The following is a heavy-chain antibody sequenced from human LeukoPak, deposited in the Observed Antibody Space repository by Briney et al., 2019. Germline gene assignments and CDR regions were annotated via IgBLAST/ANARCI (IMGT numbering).Heavy chain of an antibody. V-gene: IGHV4-38-2*02. J-gene: IGHJ5*02. CDR3: ARAADTSHYKKWFVP. CDR2: IYHSGST. D-gene: IGHD2-2*01. Sequence: PSETLPLTCTDSGYSISSGYYWGWIRQSPGTGLEWTGSIYHSGSTYYNPSLKSRVTISMDTTKNQFSLKLTSVTAADTAVYYCARAADTSHYKKWFVPWGQGTLVTVSS. CDR1: GYSISSGYY.